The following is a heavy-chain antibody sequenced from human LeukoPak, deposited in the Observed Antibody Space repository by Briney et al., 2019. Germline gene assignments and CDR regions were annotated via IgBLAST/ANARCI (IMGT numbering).Heavy chain of an antibody. CDR2: MNPNSGNT. V-gene: IGHV1-8*01. D-gene: IGHD3-16*01. CDR3: ARPNRMGNDAFDI. J-gene: IGHJ3*02. Sequence: ASVKVSCKASGYTFTCYDINWVRQATGQGLEWMGWMNPNSGNTGYAQKFQGRVTMTRNTSISTAYMELSSLRSEDTAVYYCARPNRMGNDAFDIWGQGTMVTVSS. CDR1: GYTFTCYD.